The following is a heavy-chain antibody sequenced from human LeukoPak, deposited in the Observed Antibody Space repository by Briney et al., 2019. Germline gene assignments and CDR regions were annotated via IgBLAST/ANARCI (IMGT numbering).Heavy chain of an antibody. CDR1: GGSISSYY. D-gene: IGHD3-10*01. Sequence: SETLSLTCTVSGGSISSYYWGWIRQPPGKGLEWIGYIYYSGSTNYNPSLKSRVTISVDTSKNQFSLKLSSVTAADTAVYYCARDRWFGELYFDYWGQGTLVTVSS. J-gene: IGHJ4*02. CDR2: IYYSGST. CDR3: ARDRWFGELYFDY. V-gene: IGHV4-59*01.